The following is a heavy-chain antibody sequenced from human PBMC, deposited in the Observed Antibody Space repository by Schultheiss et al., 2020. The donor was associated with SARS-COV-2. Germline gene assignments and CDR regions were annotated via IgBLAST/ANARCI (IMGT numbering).Heavy chain of an antibody. CDR2: IYYSGST. J-gene: IGHJ4*02. CDR3: ARDTQRNWGTDY. CDR1: GGSFSGYY. Sequence: SETLSLTCAVYGGSFSGYYWSWIRQPPGKGLEWIGYIYYSGSTNYNPSLKSRVTISVDTSKNQFSLKLSSVTAADTAVYYCARDTQRNWGTDYWGQGTLVTVSS. V-gene: IGHV4-34*01. D-gene: IGHD7-27*01.